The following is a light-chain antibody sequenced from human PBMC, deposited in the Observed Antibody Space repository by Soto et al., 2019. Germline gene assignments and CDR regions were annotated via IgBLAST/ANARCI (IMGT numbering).Light chain of an antibody. CDR1: QSVSSN. J-gene: IGKJ1*01. CDR2: LTS. Sequence: EIVMTQSPATLSVSPGERATLSCRAGQSVSSNLAWYQQKPGQAPRLLMFLTSSRATGFPARFSGSGSGTEFTLTISSLQPDDFATYYCQKYNSYLWTFGQGTKVDIK. V-gene: IGKV3-15*01. CDR3: QKYNSYLWT.